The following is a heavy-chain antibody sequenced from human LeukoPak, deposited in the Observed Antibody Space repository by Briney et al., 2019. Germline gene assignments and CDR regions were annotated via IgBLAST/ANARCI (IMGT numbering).Heavy chain of an antibody. D-gene: IGHD3-22*01. J-gene: IGHJ4*02. CDR3: ARANYYYDSSGYYRPSGDYFDY. Sequence: GGSLRLSCAASGFTFSTFSSYSMNWVRQAPGEGLEWVSSISSSSSYIYYADSVKGRFTISRDNAKNSLYLQMNSLRAEDTAVYYCARANYYYDSSGYYRPSGDYFDYWGQGTLVTVSS. CDR2: ISSSSSYI. V-gene: IGHV3-21*01. CDR1: GFTFSTFSSYS.